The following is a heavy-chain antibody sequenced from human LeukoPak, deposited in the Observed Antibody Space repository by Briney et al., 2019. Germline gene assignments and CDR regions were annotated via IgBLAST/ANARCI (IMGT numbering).Heavy chain of an antibody. V-gene: IGHV4-59*01. CDR3: ARGRQWLVQYYFDY. CDR2: IYYSGST. D-gene: IGHD6-19*01. J-gene: IGHJ4*02. CDR1: GVSLSIYY. Sequence: SQTLSLTCTVSGVSLSIYYWSSVPQPPQKGRERVGYIYYSGSTNYNPSLKSRVTISVDTSKNQFSLKLSSVTAADTAVYYCARGRQWLVQYYFDYWGQGTLVTVSS.